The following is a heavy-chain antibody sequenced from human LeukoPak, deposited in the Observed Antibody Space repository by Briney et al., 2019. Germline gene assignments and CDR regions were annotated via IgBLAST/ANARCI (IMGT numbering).Heavy chain of an antibody. CDR2: IYYSGST. CDR1: GGSISSSSYY. D-gene: IGHD2/OR15-2a*01. J-gene: IGHJ4*02. CDR3: LRGYFYFDY. V-gene: IGHV4-39*01. Sequence: PSETLSLTCTVSGGSISSSSYYWGWIRQPPWKGLEWIGSIYYSGSTYYNPSLKSRVTISVDTSKNQFSLKPSSVTAADTAVYYCLRGYFYFDYWGQGTLVTVSS.